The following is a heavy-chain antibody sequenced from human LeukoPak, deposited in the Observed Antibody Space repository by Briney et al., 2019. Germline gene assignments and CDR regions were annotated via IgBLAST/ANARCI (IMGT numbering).Heavy chain of an antibody. CDR3: TRAPPGMTMMTDY. CDR1: GYTFTNYH. Sequence: ASVKVSCKASGYTFTNYHIAWVRQAPGQGFEWMGWVSTNDGNTVYAQRLQGRVTMTTDTSTSVAYMELRSLTSDDTAVYYCTRAPPGMTMMTDYWGQGTLVTVSS. D-gene: IGHD3-22*01. CDR2: VSTNDGNT. V-gene: IGHV1-18*01. J-gene: IGHJ4*02.